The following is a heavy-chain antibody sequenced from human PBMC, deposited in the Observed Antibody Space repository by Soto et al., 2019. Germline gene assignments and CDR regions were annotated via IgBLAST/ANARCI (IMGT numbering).Heavy chain of an antibody. J-gene: IGHJ5*02. D-gene: IGHD2-15*01. Sequence: ASVKVSCKASGYTFTGYYMHWVRQAPGQGLEWMGWINPNSGGTNYAQKFQGRVTMTRDTSISTAYMELSRLRSDDTAVYYCAGANVVVAANWFDPWGQGTLVTVSS. CDR3: AGANVVVAANWFDP. V-gene: IGHV1-2*02. CDR1: GYTFTGYY. CDR2: INPNSGGT.